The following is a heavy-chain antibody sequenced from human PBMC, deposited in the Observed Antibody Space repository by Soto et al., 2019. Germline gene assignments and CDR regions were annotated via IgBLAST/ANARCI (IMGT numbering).Heavy chain of an antibody. D-gene: IGHD6-13*01. Sequence: QVQLVQSGAEVKKPGSSVKVSCKASGGTFSSYAISWVRQAPGQGLEWMGGIIPIFGTANYAQKFQGRVTITADESTITAYMELSSLRSEDTAVNYCALEVEQQRPHAFDIWGQGTMVTVSS. CDR2: IIPIFGTA. V-gene: IGHV1-69*12. J-gene: IGHJ3*02. CDR3: ALEVEQQRPHAFDI. CDR1: GGTFSSYA.